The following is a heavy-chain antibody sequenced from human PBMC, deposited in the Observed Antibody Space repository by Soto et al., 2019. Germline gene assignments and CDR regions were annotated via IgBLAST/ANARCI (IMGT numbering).Heavy chain of an antibody. J-gene: IGHJ6*02. CDR2: IWYDGSNK. Sequence: GGSLRLSCAASGFTFSSYGMHWVRQAPGKGLEWVAVIWYDGSNKYYADSVKGRFTISRDNSKNTLYLQMNSLRAEDTAVYYCAREHIVVVTATYGMDVWGQGTTVTVSS. CDR1: GFTFSSYG. CDR3: AREHIVVVTATYGMDV. D-gene: IGHD2-21*02. V-gene: IGHV3-33*01.